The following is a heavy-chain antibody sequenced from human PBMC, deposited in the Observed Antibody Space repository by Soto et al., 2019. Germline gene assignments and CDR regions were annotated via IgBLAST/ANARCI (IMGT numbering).Heavy chain of an antibody. V-gene: IGHV1-46*01. CDR3: ARGDYDFWSGYYPNYYYYGMDV. D-gene: IGHD3-3*01. J-gene: IGHJ6*02. CDR1: GYTLTSYY. CDR2: INPSGGST. Sequence: ASVKVSCKASGYTLTSYYMHWVRQATGQGLEWMGIINPSGGSTSYAQKFQGRVTMTMDTSTSTVYMELSSLRSEDTAVYYCARGDYDFWSGYYPNYYYYGMDVWGQGTTVTVSS.